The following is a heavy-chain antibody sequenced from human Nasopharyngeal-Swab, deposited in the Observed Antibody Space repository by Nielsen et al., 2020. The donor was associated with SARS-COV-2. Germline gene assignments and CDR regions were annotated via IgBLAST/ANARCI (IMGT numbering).Heavy chain of an antibody. CDR3: ASGQCINGVCNPTDGLDV. CDR1: GFSITYRF. J-gene: IGHJ6*02. CDR2: ITPFNGNA. Sequence: SVKASCKASGFSITYRFLHWLRQAPGQALEWMGWITPFNGNAKYAQKFQGRVSITRDGSRTTASLELSSLRPDDTAMYFCASGQCINGVCNPTDGLDVWGQGTPVTVS. D-gene: IGHD2-8*01. V-gene: IGHV1-45*02.